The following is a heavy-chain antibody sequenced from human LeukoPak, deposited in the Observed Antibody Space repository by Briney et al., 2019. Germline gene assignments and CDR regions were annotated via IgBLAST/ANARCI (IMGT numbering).Heavy chain of an antibody. V-gene: IGHV3-64*04. J-gene: IGHJ4*02. Sequence: GGSLRLSCAASGFTFSSYAMHWVRQAPGKGLEYVSAISSNGGSTYYANSVKGRFTISRDNSKNTLYLQMNSLRAEDTAVYYCAKDRKAATQLIDYWGQGTLVTVSS. CDR3: AKDRKAATQLIDY. D-gene: IGHD6-25*01. CDR2: ISSNGGST. CDR1: GFTFSSYA.